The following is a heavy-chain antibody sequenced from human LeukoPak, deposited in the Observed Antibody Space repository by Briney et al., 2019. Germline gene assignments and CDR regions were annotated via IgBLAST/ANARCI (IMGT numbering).Heavy chain of an antibody. Sequence: SETLSLTCTVSGGSISSGDYYWSWIRQPPGKGLEWIGYIYYSGSAYYNPSLKSRVTISVDTSKNQFSLKLSSVTAADTAVYHCARVRPTSPSYAFDIWGQGTMVTVSS. V-gene: IGHV4-30-4*01. CDR2: IYYSGSA. J-gene: IGHJ3*02. D-gene: IGHD1-26*01. CDR1: GGSISSGDYY. CDR3: ARVRPTSPSYAFDI.